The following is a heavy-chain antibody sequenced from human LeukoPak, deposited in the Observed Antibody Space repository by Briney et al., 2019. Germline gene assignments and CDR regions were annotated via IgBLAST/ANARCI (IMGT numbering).Heavy chain of an antibody. CDR3: ARDWWVYGSSWYEVDV. Sequence: ASVKVSCKASEYTFTSYAMNWVRQAPGQGLEWMGWINTKTGSPTYAQGFTGRFVFSLDTSVSTAYLQISSLKAEDTAVYYCARDWWVYGSSWYEVDVWGQGTMVTVSS. CDR1: EYTFTSYA. V-gene: IGHV7-4-1*02. D-gene: IGHD6-13*01. J-gene: IGHJ3*01. CDR2: INTKTGSP.